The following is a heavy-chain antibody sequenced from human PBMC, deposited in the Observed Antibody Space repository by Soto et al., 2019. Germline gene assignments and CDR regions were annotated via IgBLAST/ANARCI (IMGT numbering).Heavy chain of an antibody. D-gene: IGHD2-15*01. V-gene: IGHV3-30*18. CDR2: ISSDGGDK. J-gene: IGHJ4*02. CDR3: VKGSEVARQELDH. Sequence: QVQLVESGGGVVQPGRSPRLSCAASGFTFSNFGMHWVRQAPGKGLEWVAAISSDGGDKYYSHYVKDRFTISRDNSKNPLFLQMNSLRVEDTAVYYCVKGSEVARQELDHWGQGILVTVSS. CDR1: GFTFSNFG.